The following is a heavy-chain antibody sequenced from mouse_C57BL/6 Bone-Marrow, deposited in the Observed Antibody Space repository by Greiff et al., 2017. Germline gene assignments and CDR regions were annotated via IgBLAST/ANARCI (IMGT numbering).Heavy chain of an antibody. Sequence: EVQLQQSGAELVRPGASVKLSCTASGFNIKDYYMHWVKQRPEQGLEWIGWIDPENGDTEYASKFQGKATITADTSSNTAYLQLSSLTSEDTAVYYCTTSTTVVPYAMDYWGQGTSVTVSS. CDR1: GFNIKDYY. V-gene: IGHV14-4*01. J-gene: IGHJ4*01. D-gene: IGHD1-1*01. CDR3: TTSTTVVPYAMDY. CDR2: IDPENGDT.